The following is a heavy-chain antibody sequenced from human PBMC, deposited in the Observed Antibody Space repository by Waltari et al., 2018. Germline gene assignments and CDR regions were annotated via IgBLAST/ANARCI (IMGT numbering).Heavy chain of an antibody. CDR2: IYPGDSDT. Sequence: EVQLVQSGAEVKKPGESLTISCTGSGYSFTSYWIGWVRQMPGKGLEWMGIIYPGDSDTRYSPSFQGQVTISADKSISTAYLQWSSLKASDTAMYYCARGYYYDSSGYSWWFDPWGQGTLVTVSS. J-gene: IGHJ5*02. D-gene: IGHD3-22*01. CDR1: GYSFTSYW. V-gene: IGHV5-51*01. CDR3: ARGYYYDSSGYSWWFDP.